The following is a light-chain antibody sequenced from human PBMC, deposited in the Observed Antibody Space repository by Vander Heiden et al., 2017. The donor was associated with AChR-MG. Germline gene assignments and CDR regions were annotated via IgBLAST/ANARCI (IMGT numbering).Light chain of an antibody. CDR2: QDN. V-gene: IGLV3-1*01. J-gene: IGLJ2*01. CDR1: KLGDKY. Sequence: SSEVTQPPSVSVSPGQTASITCSGDKLGDKYVGCYQQKPGQSPILVIYQDNKRPAGIPERFSGSNSGSTATLTISGTQAMDEADYYCQTWDGDSVVVIGGGTKLTVL. CDR3: QTWDGDSVVV.